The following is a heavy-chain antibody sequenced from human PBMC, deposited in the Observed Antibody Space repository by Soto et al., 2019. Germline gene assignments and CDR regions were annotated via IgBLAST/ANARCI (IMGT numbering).Heavy chain of an antibody. J-gene: IGHJ3*02. CDR1: GTNYW. V-gene: IGHV5-10-1*01. Sequence: PRESLKISCRTSGTNYWISWVRQMPGKGLEWMGRIDPSDSYTNYSPSFQGHVTISADKSISTAYLQWSSLKASDTAMYYCARISYYDFWSGYSLGAFDIWGQGTMVTVSS. CDR3: ARISYYDFWSGYSLGAFDI. CDR2: IDPSDSYT. D-gene: IGHD3-3*01.